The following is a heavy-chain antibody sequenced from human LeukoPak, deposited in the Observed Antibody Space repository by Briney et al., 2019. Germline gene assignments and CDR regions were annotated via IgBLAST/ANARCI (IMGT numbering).Heavy chain of an antibody. J-gene: IGHJ4*02. V-gene: IGHV3-7*01. Sequence: GGSLRLSCAGSGFSFSTYWLSWVRQAPWKGLEWVANIKPDGSANYYVDSVKGRFTTSRDNAKNSLYLQMNNLRAEDTAVYYCARLGDSSGYYDFWGQGALVTVSS. D-gene: IGHD3-22*01. CDR3: ARLGDSSGYYDF. CDR1: GFSFSTYW. CDR2: IKPDGSAN.